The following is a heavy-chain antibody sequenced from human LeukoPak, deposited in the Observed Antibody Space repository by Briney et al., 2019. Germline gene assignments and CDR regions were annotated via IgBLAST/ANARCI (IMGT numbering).Heavy chain of an antibody. J-gene: IGHJ4*02. CDR3: ARHGLLRPGDY. V-gene: IGHV4-34*01. Sequence: SETLSLTCAVYGGSFSGYYWSWIRQPPGKGLEWIGEINHSGSTNYNPSLKSRVTISVDTSKNQFSLKLSSVTAADTAVYYCARHGLLRPGDYWGQGTLVTVSS. CDR1: GGSFSGYY. D-gene: IGHD2-15*01. CDR2: INHSGST.